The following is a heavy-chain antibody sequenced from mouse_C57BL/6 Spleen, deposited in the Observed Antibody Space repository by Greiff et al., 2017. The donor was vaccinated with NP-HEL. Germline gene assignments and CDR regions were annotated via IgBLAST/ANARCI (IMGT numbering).Heavy chain of an antibody. J-gene: IGHJ4*01. CDR1: GYTFTSYW. Sequence: QVQLQQPGAELVMPGASVKLSCKASGYTFTSYWMHWVKQRPGQGLEWIGEIDPSDSYTNYNQKFKGKSTLPVDKSSSTAYMQLSSLTSEDSAVYYCARKEGDRYAMDYWGQGTSVTVSS. CDR2: IDPSDSYT. D-gene: IGHD3-3*01. CDR3: ARKEGDRYAMDY. V-gene: IGHV1-69*01.